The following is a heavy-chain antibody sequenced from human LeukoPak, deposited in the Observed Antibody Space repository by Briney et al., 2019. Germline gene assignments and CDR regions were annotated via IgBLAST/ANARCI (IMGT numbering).Heavy chain of an antibody. Sequence: DPGGSLRLSCAASGFTFRSYAKGWVRQAPGKGLDWVSSITAGGGTFYADSVKGRFTISRDNSRDTLYLQMNSLRAEDTDIYYCATGSTPGNGYYFDSWGQGTLVTVSS. D-gene: IGHD3-10*01. CDR2: ITAGGGT. J-gene: IGHJ4*02. CDR3: ATGSTPGNGYYFDS. CDR1: GFTFRSYA. V-gene: IGHV3-23*01.